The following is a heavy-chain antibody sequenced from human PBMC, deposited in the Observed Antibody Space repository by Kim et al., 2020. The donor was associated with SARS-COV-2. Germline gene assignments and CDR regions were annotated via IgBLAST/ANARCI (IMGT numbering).Heavy chain of an antibody. J-gene: IGHJ4*02. CDR1: GFTFSNAW. CDR3: TTEGEGYYYDSSGYYPIDY. V-gene: IGHV3-15*01. CDR2: IKSKTDGGTT. D-gene: IGHD3-22*01. Sequence: GGSLRLSCAASGFTFSNAWMSWVRQAPGKGLEWVGRIKSKTDGGTTDYAAPVKGRFTISRDDSKNTLYLQMNRLKTEDTAVYYCTTEGEGYYYDSSGYYPIDYWGQGTLVTVSS.